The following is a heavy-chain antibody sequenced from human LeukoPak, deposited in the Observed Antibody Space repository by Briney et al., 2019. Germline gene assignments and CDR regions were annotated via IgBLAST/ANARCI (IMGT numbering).Heavy chain of an antibody. V-gene: IGHV4-34*01. D-gene: IGHD3-10*01. Sequence: SETLSLTCAVYGGSFSGYYWSWIRQPPGKGLEWIGEINHSGSTNYNPSLKSRVTISVDTSKNQFPLKLSSVTAADTAVYYCARGRVMGYYGSGSYYHYWGQGTLVTVSS. CDR1: GGSFSGYY. CDR2: INHSGST. J-gene: IGHJ4*02. CDR3: ARGRVMGYYGSGSYYHY.